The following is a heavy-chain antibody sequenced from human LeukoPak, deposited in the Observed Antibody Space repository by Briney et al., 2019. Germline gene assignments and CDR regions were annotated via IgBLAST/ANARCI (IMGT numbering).Heavy chain of an antibody. CDR1: GGSFSGYY. Sequence: SETLFLTCAVYGGSFSGYYWSWIRQPPGKGLEWIGEINHSGSTNYNPSLKSRVTISVDTSKNQFSLKLSSVTAADTAVYYCARGNEGYCSSTSCQQFLDYWGQGTLVTVSS. V-gene: IGHV4-34*01. J-gene: IGHJ4*02. CDR3: ARGNEGYCSSTSCQQFLDY. CDR2: INHSGST. D-gene: IGHD2-2*01.